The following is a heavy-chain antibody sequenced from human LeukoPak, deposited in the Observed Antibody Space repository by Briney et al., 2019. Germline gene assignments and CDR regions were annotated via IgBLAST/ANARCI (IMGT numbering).Heavy chain of an antibody. J-gene: IGHJ5*02. V-gene: IGHV1-46*01. D-gene: IGHD1-26*01. Sequence: MHWVRQAPGQGLEWMGIINPSGGSTSYAQKFQGRVTMTRDTSTSTVYMELSSLRSEDTAVYYCARVGATVGWFDPWGQGTLVTVSS. CDR3: ARVGATVGWFDP. CDR2: INPSGGST.